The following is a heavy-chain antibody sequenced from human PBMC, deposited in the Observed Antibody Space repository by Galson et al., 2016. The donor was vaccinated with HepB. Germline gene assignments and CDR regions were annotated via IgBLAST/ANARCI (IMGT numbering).Heavy chain of an antibody. CDR1: GFSFDGSW. CDR3: ARDSSHSIESGGYYDAFDI. J-gene: IGHJ3*02. CDR2: IKRDGSKK. D-gene: IGHD2/OR15-2a*01. V-gene: IGHV3-7*01. Sequence: SLRLSCAASGFSFDGSWMTWVRQTPEKGLEWVANIKRDGSKKNYLDSVKGRFTISRDNAKNSLYLQMNSLRAEDTAVYFCARDSSHSIESGGYYDAFDIWGQGTMVTVSS.